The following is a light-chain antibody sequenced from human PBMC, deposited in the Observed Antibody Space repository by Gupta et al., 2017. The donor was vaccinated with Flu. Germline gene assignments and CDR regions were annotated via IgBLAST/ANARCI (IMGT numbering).Light chain of an antibody. CDR3: QQYGSSPPT. Sequence: IVLTQSPGTLSLSPGERATLSCRASQSVSSNYLAWYQQKPGQAPRLLIYGASSRATGIPDRFSGSGSGTDFTLTISRLEPEDFAVYYCQQYGSSPPTFGQGTKVEIK. J-gene: IGKJ1*01. V-gene: IGKV3-20*01. CDR2: GAS. CDR1: QSVSSNY.